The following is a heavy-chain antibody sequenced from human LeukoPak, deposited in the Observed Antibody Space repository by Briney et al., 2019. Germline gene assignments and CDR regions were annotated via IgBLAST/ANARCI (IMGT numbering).Heavy chain of an antibody. V-gene: IGHV3-15*07. CDR2: IKSKTDGGTT. Sequence: PGGSLRLSCAASGFTFSNAWMNWVRQAPGKGLEWVGRIKSKTDGGTTDYAAPVKGRFTISRDDSKNTLYLQMNSLRAEDTAVYYCAKGPIYYYDSSGYGAFDYWGQGTLVTVSS. D-gene: IGHD3-22*01. J-gene: IGHJ4*02. CDR3: AKGPIYYYDSSGYGAFDY. CDR1: GFTFSNAW.